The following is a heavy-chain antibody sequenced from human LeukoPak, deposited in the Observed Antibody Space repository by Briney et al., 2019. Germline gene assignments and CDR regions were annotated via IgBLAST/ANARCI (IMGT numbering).Heavy chain of an antibody. V-gene: IGHV3-30-3*02. CDR3: AKRYYYDSSGYSRYYCYGMDV. CDR2: ISYDGSNK. D-gene: IGHD3-22*01. Sequence: PGGSLRLSCAASGFTFSSYAMHWVRQAPGKRLEWVAVISYDGSNKYYADSVKGRFTISRDNAKNSLYLQMNSLRAEDTAVYYCAKRYYYDSSGYSRYYCYGMDVWGQGTTVTVSS. CDR1: GFTFSSYA. J-gene: IGHJ6*02.